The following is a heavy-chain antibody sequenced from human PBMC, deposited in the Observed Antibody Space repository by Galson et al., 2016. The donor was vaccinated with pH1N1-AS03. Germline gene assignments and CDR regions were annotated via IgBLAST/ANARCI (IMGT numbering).Heavy chain of an antibody. CDR1: GFDFSRSP. J-gene: IGHJ5*02. CDR2: ISYDGSNE. D-gene: IGHD6-13*01. V-gene: IGHV3-30*04. Sequence: SLRLSCATSGFDFSRSPMHWVRQAPGKGLEWVAGISYDGSNEYYADSVKGRLTVSRDNSKNTLFLQMNSLRIEDTAVYYCALGRRAALAGVPLDRWGQGTLVTVSS. CDR3: ALGRRAALAGVPLDR.